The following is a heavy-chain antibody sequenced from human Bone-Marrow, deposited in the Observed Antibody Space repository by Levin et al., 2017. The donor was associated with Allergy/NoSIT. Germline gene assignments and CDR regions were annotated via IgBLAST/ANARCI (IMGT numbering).Heavy chain of an antibody. J-gene: IGHJ4*02. Sequence: SETLSLTCTVSGGSISGYYWTWIRQPPGKGLEWIGYIDSSGSTTYTPSLWSRVTISVATSENLFFLKLSSVTAADTAVYYCARGPVTTNRLLDHWGQGTLVTVSS. D-gene: IGHD4-11*01. CDR3: ARGPVTTNRLLDH. V-gene: IGHV4-59*01. CDR1: GGSISGYY. CDR2: IDSSGST.